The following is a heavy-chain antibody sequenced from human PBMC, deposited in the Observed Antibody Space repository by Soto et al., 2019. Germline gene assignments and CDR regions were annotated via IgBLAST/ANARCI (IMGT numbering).Heavy chain of an antibody. CDR3: ARDKYYYGSGSSYGMDV. J-gene: IGHJ6*02. CDR1: GYTFTSYG. V-gene: IGHV1-18*04. D-gene: IGHD3-10*01. CDR2: ISAYNGNT. Sequence: ASVKVSCKDSGYTFTSYGISWVRQAPGQGLEWMGWISAYNGNTNYAQKLQGRVTMTTDTSTSTAYMELRSLRSDDTAVYYCARDKYYYGSGSSYGMDVWGQGTTVTVSS.